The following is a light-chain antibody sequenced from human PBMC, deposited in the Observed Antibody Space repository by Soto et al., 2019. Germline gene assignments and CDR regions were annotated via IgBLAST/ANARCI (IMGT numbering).Light chain of an antibody. J-gene: IGLJ2*01. V-gene: IGLV3-9*01. Sequence: SYELTQPLSVSLALGQTARITCGGNDIGSKNVHWYQQKPGQAPVLVIYRTTNRPSGIPERFSGYNSGNTATLIISSAQVGDEADYYCQVWDSSTDVAFGGGTKLTVL. CDR3: QVWDSSTDVA. CDR2: RTT. CDR1: DIGSKN.